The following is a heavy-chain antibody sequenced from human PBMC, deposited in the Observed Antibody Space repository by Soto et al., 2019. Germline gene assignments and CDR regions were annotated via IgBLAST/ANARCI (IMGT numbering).Heavy chain of an antibody. CDR3: ARGSSVAFDY. V-gene: IGHV1-46*01. CDR2: INPSGGST. Sequence: QVQLVQSGAEVKKPGASVTVSCKASGYTFTDYYLHWVRQAPGQGLEWMGFINPSGGSTTYLQKFQGRVTMTRDTSTGTVYMDLSSLTSEDTAVYYCARGSSVAFDYWGQGTLVTVSS. J-gene: IGHJ4*02. CDR1: GYTFTDYY. D-gene: IGHD2-21*01.